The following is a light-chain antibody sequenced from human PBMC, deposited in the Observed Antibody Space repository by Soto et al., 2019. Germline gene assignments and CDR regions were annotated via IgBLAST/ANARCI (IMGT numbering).Light chain of an antibody. Sequence: EIVLTQSPGTLSLSPGERATLSCRASQSVSSSYLAWYQQKPGQAPRLLIYGASSRATGIPDRFSGSGSGTDFDLTISRMESEDFAVYYCQQYGSSPSWTFGQGTKVEIK. CDR2: GAS. V-gene: IGKV3-20*01. J-gene: IGKJ1*01. CDR1: QSVSSSY. CDR3: QQYGSSPSWT.